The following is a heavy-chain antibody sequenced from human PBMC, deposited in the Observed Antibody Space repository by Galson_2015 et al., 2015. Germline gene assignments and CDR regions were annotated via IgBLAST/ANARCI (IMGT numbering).Heavy chain of an antibody. V-gene: IGHV3-23*01. J-gene: IGHJ4*02. CDR1: GFTFSSSV. Sequence: SLRLSCAPSGFTFSSSVMSWVRQAPGKGLERVSTVSGSGYSTYYAESVRGRFTISRDNSKDTLYLQMNSLRAEDTAVYYCAKRYSSGSYYFDYWGQGTLVTVSS. D-gene: IGHD6-19*01. CDR2: VSGSGYST. CDR3: AKRYSSGSYYFDY.